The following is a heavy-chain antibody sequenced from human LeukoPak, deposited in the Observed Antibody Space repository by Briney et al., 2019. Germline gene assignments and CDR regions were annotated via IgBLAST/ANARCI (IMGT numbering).Heavy chain of an antibody. V-gene: IGHV3-66*01. Sequence: ETLSLTCTVSGGSISSGGYYWSWVRQAPGKGLERVSVIYSDDNTYYADSVKGRFTISRDNSKNTLYLQMKSLGAEDTAVYYCARTEYPRYYFDYWGQGTLVTVSS. CDR2: IYSDDNT. D-gene: IGHD2/OR15-2a*01. CDR1: GGSISSGGYY. J-gene: IGHJ4*02. CDR3: ARTEYPRYYFDY.